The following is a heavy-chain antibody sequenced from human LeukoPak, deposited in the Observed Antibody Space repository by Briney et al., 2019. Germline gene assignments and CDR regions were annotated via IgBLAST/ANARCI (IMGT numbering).Heavy chain of an antibody. CDR3: ARGLWFAVPGAFDI. V-gene: IGHV4-59*01. CDR2: INNSGIT. Sequence: SETLSLTCTVSGDSISTYYWSWIRQPPGKRLEWIGYINNSGITNYNPSLKSRVTISVDTSKNQFSLKLSSVTAADTAVYYCARGLWFAVPGAFDIWGRGTMVTVSS. D-gene: IGHD3-10*01. CDR1: GDSISTYY. J-gene: IGHJ3*02.